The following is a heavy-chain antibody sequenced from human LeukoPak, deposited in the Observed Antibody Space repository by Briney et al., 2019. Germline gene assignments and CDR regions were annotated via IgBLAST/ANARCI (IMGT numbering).Heavy chain of an antibody. V-gene: IGHV4-34*01. D-gene: IGHD3-16*01. CDR3: ARHGGFFQDS. Sequence: PSETLCLTCAVYGESSSNYYWSWIRQTPGQGLEWIGQIHQSGSTAYNPSLKSRVTISIDTSKKQFSLNLISVTAADTAVYFCARHGGFFQDSWGQGTLVTVSS. CDR1: GESSSNYY. J-gene: IGHJ5*01. CDR2: IHQSGST.